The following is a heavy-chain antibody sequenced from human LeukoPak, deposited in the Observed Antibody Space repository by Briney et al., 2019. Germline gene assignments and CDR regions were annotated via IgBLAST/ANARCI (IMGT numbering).Heavy chain of an antibody. V-gene: IGHV4-39*07. CDR2: IYYSGNT. J-gene: IGHJ4*02. Sequence: SETLSLTCTVSGVSISSSNSYWGWIRQPPGKGLEWIGSIYYSGNTYYNASLKSRVTISVDTSKNQFSLKLSSVTAADAAVYYCATDGPDRSFGYWGQGTLVTVSS. D-gene: IGHD1-14*01. CDR1: GVSISSSNSY. CDR3: ATDGPDRSFGY.